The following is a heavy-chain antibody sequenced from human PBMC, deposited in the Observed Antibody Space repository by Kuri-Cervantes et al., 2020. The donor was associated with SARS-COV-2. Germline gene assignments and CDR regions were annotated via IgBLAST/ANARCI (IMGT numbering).Heavy chain of an antibody. CDR3: ARDASMGGFAP. CDR1: GFTFSSYG. D-gene: IGHD5-12*01. J-gene: IGHJ5*02. CDR2: IWYDGSNK. V-gene: IGHV3-33*01. Sequence: LSLTCAASGFTFSSYGMHWVRQAPGKGLEWVAVIWYDGSNKYYADSVKGRFTISRDNTKNTLYLQMNSLRAEDTAVYYCARDASMGGFAPWGQGTLVTVSS.